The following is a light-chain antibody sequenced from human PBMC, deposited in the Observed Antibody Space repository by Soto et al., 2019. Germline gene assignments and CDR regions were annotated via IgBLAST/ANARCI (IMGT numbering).Light chain of an antibody. Sequence: EIVLTQSPATLSLSPGERATLSCRASQSVDSYLAWYQQKPGQAPRLLIYDASNRAPGIPARFSGSGSGTDFTLTINSLGSEDSAVYYCQQRRHLWTFGQGTKVEIK. CDR3: QQRRHLWT. CDR2: DAS. V-gene: IGKV3-11*01. CDR1: QSVDSY. J-gene: IGKJ1*01.